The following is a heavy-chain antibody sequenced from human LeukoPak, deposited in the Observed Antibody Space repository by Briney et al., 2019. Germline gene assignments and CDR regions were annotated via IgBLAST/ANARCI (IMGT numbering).Heavy chain of an antibody. J-gene: IGHJ3*02. CDR1: GFTFSSYS. V-gene: IGHV3-21*01. CDR3: ARDSSSGSYGAFDI. Sequence: PGGSLRLSCAASGFTFSSYSMNWVRQAPGKGLEWVSSISSSSSYIYYADSVKGRFTISRDNAKNSLYLQMNSLRAEDTAVYYCARDSSSGSYGAFDIWGHGTMVTVSS. D-gene: IGHD6-19*01. CDR2: ISSSSSYI.